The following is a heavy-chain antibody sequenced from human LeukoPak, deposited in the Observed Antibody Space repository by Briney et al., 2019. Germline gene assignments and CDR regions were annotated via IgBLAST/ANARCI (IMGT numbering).Heavy chain of an antibody. CDR2: IYYSGST. CDR3: ARRPGIAAAGSGVYFDY. V-gene: IGHV4-59*08. CDR1: GDSMRSYF. Sequence: PSETLSLTCTVSGDSMRSYFWSWIRQRPGKGLEWIGYIYYSGSTNYNPSLKSRVTISVDTSKNQFSLKLTSVTAADTAVYYCARRPGIAAAGSGVYFDYWGQGTLVTVSS. D-gene: IGHD6-13*01. J-gene: IGHJ4*02.